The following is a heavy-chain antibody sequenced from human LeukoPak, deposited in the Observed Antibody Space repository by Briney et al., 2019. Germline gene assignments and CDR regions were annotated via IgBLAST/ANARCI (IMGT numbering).Heavy chain of an antibody. Sequence: SSETVSLTCTVSGGFISSSSYYWGWIRQPPGKGLEWIGSVYYSGSTYYNPSLKSRVTISVDTSKNQFSLKLSSVTAADTAVFYCARDKGLSGLYSSGDWYFDLWGRGTLVTVSS. J-gene: IGHJ2*01. CDR2: VYYSGST. D-gene: IGHD6-19*01. V-gene: IGHV4-39*07. CDR1: GGFISSSSYY. CDR3: ARDKGLSGLYSSGDWYFDL.